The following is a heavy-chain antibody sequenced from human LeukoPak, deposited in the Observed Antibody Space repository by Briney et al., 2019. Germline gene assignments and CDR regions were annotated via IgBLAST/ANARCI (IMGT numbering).Heavy chain of an antibody. V-gene: IGHV4-39*01. Sequence: SETLSLTCTVSGGSISSSSYYWGWIRQPPGKGLEWIGTIYYTGATQFNPSLKSRVTMSVDTSKNQFSLRLSSVTATDTAVYYCARGPSGSNYYYYYYMDVWGKGTTVTVSS. CDR3: ARGPSGSNYYYYYYMDV. CDR1: GGSISSSSYY. J-gene: IGHJ6*03. D-gene: IGHD1-7*01. CDR2: IYYTGAT.